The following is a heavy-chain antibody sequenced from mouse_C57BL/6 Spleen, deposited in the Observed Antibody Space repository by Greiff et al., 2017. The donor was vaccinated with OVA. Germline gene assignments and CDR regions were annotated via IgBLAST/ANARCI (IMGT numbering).Heavy chain of an antibody. D-gene: IGHD1-1*01. J-gene: IGHJ2*01. Sequence: QVQLKQSGPELVKPGASVKLSCKASGYTFTSYDINWVKQRPGQGLEWIGWIYPRDGSTKYNEKFKGKATLTVDTSSSTAYMELHSLTSEDSAVYFCARSGYYAQWADFDYWGQGTTLTVSS. V-gene: IGHV1-85*01. CDR2: IYPRDGST. CDR1: GYTFTSYD. CDR3: ARSGYYAQWADFDY.